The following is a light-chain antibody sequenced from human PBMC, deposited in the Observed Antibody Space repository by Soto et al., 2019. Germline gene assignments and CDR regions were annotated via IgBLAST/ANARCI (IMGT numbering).Light chain of an antibody. V-gene: IGKV3-20*01. J-gene: IGKJ5*01. CDR3: QQYGSSPIT. Sequence: EIVLTQAPGTLSLSPGERATLSCRASQSVSNNYLAWYQQKPGQAPRVLIYGASSGATGIPDRFSGSGSGTDFTLTISRLEPEDFAVYYCQQYGSSPITFGQGTRLEI. CDR1: QSVSNNY. CDR2: GAS.